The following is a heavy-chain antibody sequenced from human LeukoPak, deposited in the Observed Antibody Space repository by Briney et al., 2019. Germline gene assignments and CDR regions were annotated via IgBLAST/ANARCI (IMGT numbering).Heavy chain of an antibody. CDR2: ISTSGTTM. J-gene: IGHJ5*02. V-gene: IGHV3-48*02. CDR1: GFTLSSYN. D-gene: IGHD2-21*01. CDR3: ARGRGSS. Sequence: PGGSLRLSCAASGFTLSSYNMIWVRQAPGKGLEWISYISTSGTTMYYADSVKGRFTISRDNAKNSLYLQMNSLRDEDTAIYYCARGRGSSWGQGTLVTVSS.